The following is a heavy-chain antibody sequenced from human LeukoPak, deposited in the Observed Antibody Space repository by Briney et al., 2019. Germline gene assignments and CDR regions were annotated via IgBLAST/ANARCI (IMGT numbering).Heavy chain of an antibody. CDR2: MNPNSGNT. CDR1: GYTFTSYD. CDR3: ARVVFIHYYYYYMDV. D-gene: IGHD2-21*01. V-gene: IGHV1-8*03. Sequence: GASVKVSCKASGYTFTSYDINWVRQATGQGLEWMGWMNPNSGNTGYAQKFQGRVTITRNTSISTAYMELSSLRSEDTAVYYCARVVFIHYYYYYMDVWGKGTTVTASS. J-gene: IGHJ6*03.